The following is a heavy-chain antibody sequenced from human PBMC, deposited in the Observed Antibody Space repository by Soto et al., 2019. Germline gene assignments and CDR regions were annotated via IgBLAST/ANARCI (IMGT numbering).Heavy chain of an antibody. V-gene: IGHV3-48*01. J-gene: IGHJ6*02. CDR3: ARDSDDIAVAGTSYYYYGMDV. Sequence: PGGSLRLSCAASGFTFSSYSMNWVRQAPGKGLERVSYISSSSSTIYYADSVKGRFTISRDNAKNSLYLQMNSLRAEDTAVYYCARDSDDIAVAGTSYYYYGMDVWGQGTTVTVSS. D-gene: IGHD6-19*01. CDR2: ISSSSSTI. CDR1: GFTFSSYS.